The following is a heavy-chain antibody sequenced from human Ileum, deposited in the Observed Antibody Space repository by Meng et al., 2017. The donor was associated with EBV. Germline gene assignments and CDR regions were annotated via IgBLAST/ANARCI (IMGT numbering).Heavy chain of an antibody. D-gene: IGHD3/OR15-3a*01. V-gene: IGHV3-53*01. CDR2: IYIGGDK. J-gene: IGHJ4*02. CDR3: ARGPDWAKGGY. Sequence: EVERVGSGGGLVPPWGYLRLSCAPYGFTGRSYPMSWVRQAPGKGLEWVTSIYIGGDKFYADSVKDRFTITRDNSKTTLFLQMNRLTVEDTAVYYCARGPDWAKGGYWGLGTLVTVSS. CDR1: GFTGRSYP.